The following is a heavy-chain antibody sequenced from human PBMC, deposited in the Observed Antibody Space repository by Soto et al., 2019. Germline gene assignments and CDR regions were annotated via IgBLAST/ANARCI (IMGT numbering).Heavy chain of an antibody. CDR1: GFTFSSYA. D-gene: IGHD2-15*01. J-gene: IGHJ4*02. CDR3: ARAVHATSPRPHN. V-gene: IGHV3-23*01. CDR2: ITGSGGAT. Sequence: EVQLLESGGGLVQPGGSLRLSCAASGFTFSSYAMSWVRQAPGKGLEWVSSITGSGGATYYADSVKGRFTISRDNSKDTMFLQMRSLRAEDTAVYYCARAVHATSPRPHNWGQGTLVTVSS.